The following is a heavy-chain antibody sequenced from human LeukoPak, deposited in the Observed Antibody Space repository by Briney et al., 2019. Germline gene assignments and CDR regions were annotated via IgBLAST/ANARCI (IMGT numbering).Heavy chain of an antibody. CDR1: GGSFSCYY. CDR2: INHSGST. CDR3: ARGLGAAHDAFDI. D-gene: IGHD6-6*01. J-gene: IGHJ3*02. V-gene: IGHV4-34*01. Sequence: SETLSLTCAVYGGSFSCYYWSWIRQPPGKGLEWIGEINHSGSTNYNPSLKSRVTISVDTSKNQFSLKLSSVTAADTAVYYCARGLGAAHDAFDIWGQGTMVTVSS.